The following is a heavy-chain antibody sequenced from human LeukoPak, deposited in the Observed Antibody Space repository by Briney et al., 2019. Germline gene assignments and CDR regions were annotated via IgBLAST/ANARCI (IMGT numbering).Heavy chain of an antibody. CDR1: GFTFSSYG. J-gene: IGHJ6*02. D-gene: IGHD4-11*01. CDR3: ARRSPTTVTSYYYYGMDV. Sequence: GRSLRLSCAASGFTFSSYGMHWVRQAPGKGLEWVAVIWYDGSNKYYADSVKGRFTISRDNSKNTLYLQMNSLRAEDTAVYYCARRSPTTVTSYYYYGMDVWGQGTTVTVSS. V-gene: IGHV3-33*01. CDR2: IWYDGSNK.